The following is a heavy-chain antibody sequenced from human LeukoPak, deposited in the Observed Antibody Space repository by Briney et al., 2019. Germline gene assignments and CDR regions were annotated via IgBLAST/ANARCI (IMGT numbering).Heavy chain of an antibody. J-gene: IGHJ4*02. CDR3: ARGGNGWYQFDY. CDR1: GGSISSSSYY. CDR2: IYYSGST. D-gene: IGHD6-19*01. Sequence: SETLSLTCTVSGGSISSSSYYWGWIRQPPGKGLEWIGSIYYSGSTYYNPSLKSRVTISVDTSKNQFSLKLNSLTAADTAVYYCARGGNGWYQFDYWGPGILVTVSS. V-gene: IGHV4-39*07.